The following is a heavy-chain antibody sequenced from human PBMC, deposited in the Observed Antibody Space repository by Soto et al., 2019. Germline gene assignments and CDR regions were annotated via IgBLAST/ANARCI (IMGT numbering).Heavy chain of an antibody. CDR3: ARDQYKGGSTVTTSGAFDI. CDR1: GGTFSSYA. CDR2: IIPIFGTA. V-gene: IGHV1-69*06. Sequence: SVKVSCKASGGTFSSYAISWVRQAPGQGLEWMGGIIPIFGTANYAQKFQGRVTITADKSTSTAYMELSSLRSEDTAVYYCARDQYKGGSTVTTSGAFDIWGQGTLVTVSS. J-gene: IGHJ3*02. D-gene: IGHD4-17*01.